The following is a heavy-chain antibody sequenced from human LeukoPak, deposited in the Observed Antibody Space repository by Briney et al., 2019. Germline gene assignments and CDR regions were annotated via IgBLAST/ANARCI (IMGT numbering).Heavy chain of an antibody. CDR3: AKDALHLWGSYSDH. D-gene: IGHD3-16*01. J-gene: IGHJ4*02. CDR1: GFTLSDYY. CDR2: ISSSGSTI. Sequence: KPGGSLRLSCAASGFTLSDYYMSWIRQAPGKGLEWVSYISSSGSTIYYADSVKGRFTISRDNAKNSLYLQMNRLRAEDTAVYYCAKDALHLWGSYSDHWGQGTPVTVSS. V-gene: IGHV3-11*01.